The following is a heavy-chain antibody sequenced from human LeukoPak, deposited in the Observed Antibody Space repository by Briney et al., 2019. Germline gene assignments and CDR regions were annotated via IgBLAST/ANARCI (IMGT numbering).Heavy chain of an antibody. J-gene: IGHJ4*02. CDR1: GFTFSNYD. V-gene: IGHV3-23*01. CDR3: ARVRGVYGQFDF. CDR2: LSHSGSKT. D-gene: IGHD5/OR15-5a*01. Sequence: PGGSLRLSCAASGFTFSNYDMSWVRQAPGKGLEWVSGLSHSGSKTYFADSVKGRFTISRDNSKNTLYLQMDSLKAEDTAVFYCARVRGVYGQFDFWGQGTLVTVSS.